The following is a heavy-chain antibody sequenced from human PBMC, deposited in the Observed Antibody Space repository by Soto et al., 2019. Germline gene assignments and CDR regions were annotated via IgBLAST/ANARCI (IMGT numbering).Heavy chain of an antibody. J-gene: IGHJ6*02. D-gene: IGHD3-10*01. V-gene: IGHV1-3*01. CDR3: ARDLTITMDV. CDR2: INAGNGNT. CDR1: GYTFSSYA. Sequence: ASVKVSCKASGYTFSSYAMHWVRQAPGQRLEWMGWINAGNGNTKYSQKFQGRVTVSRDTSASTAYMELSSLRSEDTAVYYCARDLTITMDVWGQGTTVTVSS.